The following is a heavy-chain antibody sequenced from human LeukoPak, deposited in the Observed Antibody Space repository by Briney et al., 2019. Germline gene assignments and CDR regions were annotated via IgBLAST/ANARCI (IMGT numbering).Heavy chain of an antibody. D-gene: IGHD6-13*01. CDR2: ISYDGSNK. Sequence: PGRSLRLSCAASGFTFSSYAMHWVRQAPGKGLEWVAVISYDGSNKYYADSVKGRFTISRDNAKNSLYLQMNSLRAEDTAVYYCARDSIAAAGRIWGQGTLVTVSS. CDR1: GFTFSSYA. CDR3: ARDSIAAAGRI. J-gene: IGHJ4*02. V-gene: IGHV3-30-3*01.